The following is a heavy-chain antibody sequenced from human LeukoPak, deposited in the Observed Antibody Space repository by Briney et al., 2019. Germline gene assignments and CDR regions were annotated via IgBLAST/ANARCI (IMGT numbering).Heavy chain of an antibody. Sequence: PGGSLRLSCAASGFTFSSYGMHWVRQAPGKGLEWVAVIWYDGSNKYYADSVKGRFTISGDNSKNTLYLQMNSLRAEDTAVYYCAKWGLVTTQGYYYYYMDVWGKGTTVTVSS. V-gene: IGHV3-33*06. CDR2: IWYDGSNK. CDR3: AKWGLVTTQGYYYYYMDV. J-gene: IGHJ6*03. D-gene: IGHD1-14*01. CDR1: GFTFSSYG.